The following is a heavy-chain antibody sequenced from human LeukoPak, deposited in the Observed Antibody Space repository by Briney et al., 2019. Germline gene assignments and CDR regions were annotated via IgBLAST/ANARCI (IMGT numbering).Heavy chain of an antibody. Sequence: PGGSLRLSCAASGITFSNNAMSWVRQAPGKGLEWVGRIRSKTDGGTTDYAAPVKGRFTISRDDSKNTLYLQMNSLIIEDTAVYFCTTEYYGSLNYWGQGTLVTVSS. J-gene: IGHJ4*02. CDR1: GITFSNNA. V-gene: IGHV3-15*01. CDR3: TTEYYGSLNY. D-gene: IGHD1-26*01. CDR2: IRSKTDGGTT.